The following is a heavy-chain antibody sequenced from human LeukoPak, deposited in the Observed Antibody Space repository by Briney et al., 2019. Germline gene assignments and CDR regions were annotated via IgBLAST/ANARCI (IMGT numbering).Heavy chain of an antibody. Sequence: SETLSLTCTVSGGSISSYYWSWIRQPTGKGLEWIGYIHYSGSTNYNPSLKSRVTISVDTSKNQFSLKLSSVTAADTAVYYCARVRDGYNYYYYYYMDVWGKGTTVTVSS. D-gene: IGHD5-24*01. CDR2: IHYSGST. V-gene: IGHV4-59*01. CDR3: ARVRDGYNYYYYYYMDV. CDR1: GGSISSYY. J-gene: IGHJ6*03.